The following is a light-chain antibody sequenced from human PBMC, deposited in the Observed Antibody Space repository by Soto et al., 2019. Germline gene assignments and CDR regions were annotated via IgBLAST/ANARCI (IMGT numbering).Light chain of an antibody. CDR2: AAS. V-gene: IGKV1-9*01. J-gene: IGKJ4*01. CDR1: QDISHY. CDR3: QQLRSYPST. Sequence: DIQMTQSPSSLSASVGDTVTITCQASQDISHYLNWYQQKPGKALKLLIYAASILQSGVPSRFSGSGFGTDFTLTISSLQAEDFASYFCQQLRSYPSTFGGGTKVDIK.